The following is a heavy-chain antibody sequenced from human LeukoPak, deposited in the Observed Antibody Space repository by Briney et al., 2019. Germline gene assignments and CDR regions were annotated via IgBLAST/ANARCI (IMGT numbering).Heavy chain of an antibody. CDR2: IYNSGRT. Sequence: SETLSLTCTVSGGSISSYSWNWIRQPPGKGLEWVGCIYNSGRTNYNPSLKSRVTISVDTSNNQFSLKLSSVTAADTAIYYCARGSNWNYGPPFDYWGQGTLVTVSS. V-gene: IGHV4-59*01. D-gene: IGHD1-7*01. J-gene: IGHJ4*02. CDR1: GGSISSYS. CDR3: ARGSNWNYGPPFDY.